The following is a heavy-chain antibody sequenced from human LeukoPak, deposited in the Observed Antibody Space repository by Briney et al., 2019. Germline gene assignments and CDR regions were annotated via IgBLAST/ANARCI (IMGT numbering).Heavy chain of an antibody. Sequence: GTSVKVSCKASGFTFTSSAVQWVRQARGQRLEWIGWIVVGSGNTNYAQKFQERVTITRDMSTSTAYMELSSLRSEDTAVYYCAAASDYGDYGYFDLWGRGTLVTASS. D-gene: IGHD4-17*01. J-gene: IGHJ2*01. CDR1: GFTFTSSA. CDR3: AAASDYGDYGYFDL. CDR2: IVVGSGNT. V-gene: IGHV1-58*01.